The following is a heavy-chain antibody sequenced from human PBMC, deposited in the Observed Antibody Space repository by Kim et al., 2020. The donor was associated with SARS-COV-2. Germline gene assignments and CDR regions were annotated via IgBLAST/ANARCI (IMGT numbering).Heavy chain of an antibody. J-gene: IGHJ6*03. V-gene: IGHV4-39*02. CDR3: ARDQRYSSGWYVAFYYYYMDV. CDR1: GGSLSSSSYY. CDR2: AYYIGNT. D-gene: IGHD6-19*01. Sequence: SETLSLTCTVSGGSLSSSSYYWGWIRQPPGKGLEWIGTAYYIGNTYYNPSLKSRVTISVDTSKNPFSLKLGSVTAADTAVYYCARDQRYSSGWYVAFYYYYMDVWGRGTTVTVSS.